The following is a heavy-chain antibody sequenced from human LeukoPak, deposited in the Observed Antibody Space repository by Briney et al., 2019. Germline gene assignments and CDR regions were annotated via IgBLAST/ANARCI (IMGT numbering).Heavy chain of an antibody. CDR1: GYTFTSYG. V-gene: IGHV1-18*01. CDR3: ARDSWYDILTGYPEMYHGMDV. J-gene: IGHJ6*02. Sequence: ASVKVSCKASGYTFTSYGISWVRQAPGQGLEWMGWISAYNGNTNYAQKLQGRVTMTTDTSTSTAYMELRSLRSDDTAVYYCARDSWYDILTGYPEMYHGMDVWGQGTTVTVSS. CDR2: ISAYNGNT. D-gene: IGHD3-9*01.